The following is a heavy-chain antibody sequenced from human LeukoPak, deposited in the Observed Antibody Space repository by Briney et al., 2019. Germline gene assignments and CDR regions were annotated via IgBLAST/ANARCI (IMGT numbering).Heavy chain of an antibody. CDR2: ISSSSSYI. CDR1: GFTFSSYS. V-gene: IGHV3-21*01. J-gene: IGHJ3*02. D-gene: IGHD3-10*01. Sequence: GGSLRLSCAASGFTFSSYSMNWVRQAPGKGLEWVSSISSSSSYIYYADSVKGRFTISRDNAKNSLYLQMNSLRAEDTAVYYCARGRGFGDLNNDAFDIWGQGTMVTVSS. CDR3: ARGRGFGDLNNDAFDI.